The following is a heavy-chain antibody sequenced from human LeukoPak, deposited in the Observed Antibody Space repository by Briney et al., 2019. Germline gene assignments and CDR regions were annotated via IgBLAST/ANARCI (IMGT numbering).Heavy chain of an antibody. J-gene: IGHJ5*02. CDR3: ARDHYYDSSGPGGFDP. CDR2: ISSSSSYI. CDR1: GFTFSAYN. D-gene: IGHD3-22*01. V-gene: IGHV3-21*01. Sequence: GGSLRLSCAASGFTFSAYNMNWVRRTPGKGLEWVSSISSSSSYIYYADSVKGRFTISRDNAKNSLYLQMNSLRAEDTAVYYCARDHYYDSSGPGGFDPWGQGTLVTVSS.